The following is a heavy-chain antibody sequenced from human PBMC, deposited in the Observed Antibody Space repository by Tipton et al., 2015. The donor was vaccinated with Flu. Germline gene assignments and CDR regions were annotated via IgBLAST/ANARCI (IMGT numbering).Heavy chain of an antibody. J-gene: IGHJ4*02. CDR1: GFTFSSYW. CDR2: IKPDGSED. D-gene: IGHD3-16*01. Sequence: SLRLSCAASGFTFSSYWLSWVRQAPGKGVEWVANIKPDGSEDSYVDSVKGRFTISRDSAKNSLYLQMNSLRVEATAVYYCARDGISRPLGFWGQGTLVTVSS. V-gene: IGHV3-7*01. CDR3: ARDGISRPLGF.